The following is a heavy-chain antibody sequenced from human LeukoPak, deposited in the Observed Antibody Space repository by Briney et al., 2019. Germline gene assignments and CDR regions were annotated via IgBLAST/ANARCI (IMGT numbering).Heavy chain of an antibody. J-gene: IGHJ4*02. D-gene: IGHD4-23*01. CDR3: AANGGPFDF. CDR1: GFTFRNYW. Sequence: GGSLRLSCAASGFTFRNYWMSWVRQAPGKGLEFVANIKQEGSEKYYVDSVKGRFTISRDNAKNSLYPQMNGLRAEDTAVYYCAANGGPFDFWGQGTLVTVSA. CDR2: IKQEGSEK. V-gene: IGHV3-7*05.